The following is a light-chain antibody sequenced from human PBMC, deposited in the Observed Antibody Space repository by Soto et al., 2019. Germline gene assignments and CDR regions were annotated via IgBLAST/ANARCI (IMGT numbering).Light chain of an antibody. CDR1: QSVSSSY. CDR2: GAS. V-gene: IGKV3-20*01. J-gene: IGKJ3*01. CDR3: QQYGNSGVT. Sequence: EIVLTQSPGTLSLSPGERATLSCRASQSVSSSYLAWYQQKPGQAPRLLIYGASSRATGIPDRFSGSGSGTEFTLTISSLEPEDFAVYYCQQYGNSGVTFGPGTKVDIK.